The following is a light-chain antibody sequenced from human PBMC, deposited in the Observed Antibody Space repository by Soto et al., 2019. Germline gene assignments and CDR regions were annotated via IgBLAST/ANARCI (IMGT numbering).Light chain of an antibody. V-gene: IGLV2-14*01. J-gene: IGLJ1*01. CDR3: FSYTSRGTYV. CDR2: EVS. Sequence: QSVLTQPASVSGSPGQSITISCTGTSSDVGNYKYVSWYQQHPGKAPKPMIYEVSNRPSGVSNRFSGSKSGNTASLTISGLQAEDETDYYCFSYTSRGTYVFGPGTKGTVL. CDR1: SSDVGNYKY.